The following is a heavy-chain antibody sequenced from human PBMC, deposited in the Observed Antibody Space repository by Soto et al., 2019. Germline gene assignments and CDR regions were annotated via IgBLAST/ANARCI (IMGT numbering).Heavy chain of an antibody. CDR2: INSDGSTT. CDR3: ANFYSGSYSTY. D-gene: IGHD1-26*01. Sequence: GGSLRLSCAASGFTLSYYWMHWVRQAPGKGLVWVSRINSDGSTTNYADSVKGRFTISRDNAKNTLYLEMNSLRAEDTAVYYCANFYSGSYSTYWGQGTLVTVSS. J-gene: IGHJ4*02. CDR1: GFTLSYYW. V-gene: IGHV3-74*01.